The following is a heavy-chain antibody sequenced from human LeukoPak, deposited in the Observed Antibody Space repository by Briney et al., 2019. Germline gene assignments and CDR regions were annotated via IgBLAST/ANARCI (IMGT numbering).Heavy chain of an antibody. CDR3: AKDPYSDFWSGYYFFDY. CDR1: GFTFAKYA. V-gene: IGHV3-23*01. J-gene: IGHJ4*02. CDR2: VSCSGGFT. Sequence: PGGSLRLSCAASGFTFAKYAMSWVRQAPGKGLEWVSGVSCSGGFTYYADSVKGRFTISRDNSKNTLYMQMSSLRAEDTALYYCAKDPYSDFWSGYYFFDYWGQGTLATVSS. D-gene: IGHD3-3*01.